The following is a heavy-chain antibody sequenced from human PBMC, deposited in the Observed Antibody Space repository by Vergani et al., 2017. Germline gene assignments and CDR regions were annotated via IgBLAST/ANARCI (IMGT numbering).Heavy chain of an antibody. CDR1: GGTFSSYA. D-gene: IGHD6-6*01. CDR3: SRADSSSYPFDY. CDR2: IIPIFGTA. Sequence: QVQLVQSGAEVKKPGSSVKVSCKASGGTFSSYAISWVRQALGQGLEWMGGIIPIFGTANYAQKLQGRVTINAEASTSTAYMELSSLRSEDTAVYYCSRADSSSYPFDYWGQGTLVTVSS. V-gene: IGHV1-69*01. J-gene: IGHJ4*02.